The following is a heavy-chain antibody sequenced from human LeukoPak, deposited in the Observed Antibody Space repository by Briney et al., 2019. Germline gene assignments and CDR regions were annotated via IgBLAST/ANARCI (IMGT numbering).Heavy chain of an antibody. Sequence: GGSLRLSCAASGFTFSSYGMHWVRQAPGKGLVWVAVIWYDGSNKYYADSVKGRFTISRDNSKNTLYLQMNSLRAEDTAVYYCARDNRGSSWYDYWGQGTLVTVSS. CDR1: GFTFSSYG. J-gene: IGHJ4*02. V-gene: IGHV3-33*01. CDR2: IWYDGSNK. D-gene: IGHD6-13*01. CDR3: ARDNRGSSWYDY.